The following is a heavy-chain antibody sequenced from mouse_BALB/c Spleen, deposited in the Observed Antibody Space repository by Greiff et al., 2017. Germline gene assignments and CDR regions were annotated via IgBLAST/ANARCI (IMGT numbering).Heavy chain of an antibody. CDR1: GYTFTSYY. D-gene: IGHD2-4*01. V-gene: IGHV1S81*02. CDR2: INPSNGGT. Sequence: QVQLQQSGAELVKPGASVKLSCKASGYTFTSYYMYWVKQRPGQGLEWIGEINPSNGGTNFNEKFKGKATFTADTSSNTAYMQLSSLTSEDSAVYYCARGEEITTFDYWGQGTTLTVSS. CDR3: ARGEEITTFDY. J-gene: IGHJ2*01.